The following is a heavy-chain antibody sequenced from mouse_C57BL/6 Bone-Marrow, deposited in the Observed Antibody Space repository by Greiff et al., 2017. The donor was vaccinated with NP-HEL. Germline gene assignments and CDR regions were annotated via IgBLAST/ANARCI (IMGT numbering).Heavy chain of an antibody. CDR3: ARDEGVRAFAY. D-gene: IGHD2-14*01. J-gene: IGHJ3*01. Sequence: EVQLMESGGGLVQPGRSLRLSCATSGFTFSDFYMEWVRQAPGKGLEWIAASRNKANDYTSEYSVSVKGPFIVSSSTSQSILYHQMNALRAEDTANYYCARDEGVRAFAYWGQGTLVTVSA. V-gene: IGHV7-1*01. CDR2: SRNKANDYTS. CDR1: GFTFSDFY.